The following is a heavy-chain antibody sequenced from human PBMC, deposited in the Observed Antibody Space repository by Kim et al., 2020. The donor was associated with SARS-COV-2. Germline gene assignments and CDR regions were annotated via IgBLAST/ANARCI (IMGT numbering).Heavy chain of an antibody. Sequence: VKSRITINPDTSKNQFSLQLNSVTPEDTAVYYCAREGEPWAVAGRWGFDYWGQGTLVTVSS. D-gene: IGHD6-19*01. J-gene: IGHJ4*02. CDR3: AREGEPWAVAGRWGFDY. V-gene: IGHV6-1*01.